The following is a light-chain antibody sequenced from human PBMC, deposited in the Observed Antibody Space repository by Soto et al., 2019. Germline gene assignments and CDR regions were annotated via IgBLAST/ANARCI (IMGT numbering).Light chain of an antibody. Sequence: EIVLTQSPATLSLSPGERATLSCRASQIVSSYLAWYQQKPGQAPRLLIYDASNRATGIPARLSGGGSGTDFTLTISSLEPEDFAVYYFQQHSNWPLYTFGQGTKLEIK. CDR2: DAS. J-gene: IGKJ2*01. CDR3: QQHSNWPLYT. CDR1: QIVSSY. V-gene: IGKV3-11*01.